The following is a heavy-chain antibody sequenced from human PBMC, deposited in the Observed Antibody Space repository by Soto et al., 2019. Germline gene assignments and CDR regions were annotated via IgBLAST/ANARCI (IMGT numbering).Heavy chain of an antibody. V-gene: IGHV4-39*01. CDR1: GGSISSSSYY. J-gene: IGHJ5*01. CDR2: IYYSGST. D-gene: IGHD5-18*01. CDR3: ARRSRVYSYGHLNNWFVS. Sequence: SETLSLTCTVSGGSISSSSYYWGWIRQPPGKGLEWIGSIYYSGSTYYNPSLKSRVTISVDTSKNQFSLKLSSVTAADTAVYYCARRSRVYSYGHLNNWFVSWGQGALVTVFS.